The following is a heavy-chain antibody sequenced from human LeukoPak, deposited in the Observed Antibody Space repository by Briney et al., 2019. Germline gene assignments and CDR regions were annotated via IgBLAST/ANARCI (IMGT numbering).Heavy chain of an antibody. CDR2: IWSDGTNR. CDR1: GFIFSHHG. J-gene: IGHJ2*01. CDR3: ARDAQRGFDYSNSLKY. Sequence: SLGSLRLSCAASGFIFSHHGMHWVRQAPGQGLEWVAVIWSDGTNRFYADSVKGRFTISRDNSQNTVFLQMDSLRVKDTAIYYCARDAQRGFDYSNSLKYWGRGTGVRVS. V-gene: IGHV3-33*01. D-gene: IGHD4-11*01.